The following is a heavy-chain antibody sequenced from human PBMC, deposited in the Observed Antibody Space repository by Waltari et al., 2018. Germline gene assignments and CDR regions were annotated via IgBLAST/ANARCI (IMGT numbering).Heavy chain of an antibody. Sequence: QVQLVQSGAEVKKPGSSVKVSCKASGGTFNSDAITWVRQAPGQGLEWMGGIIPMFGTANYAQKFQGRVTNTADESTSTAYMELSSLRSEDTAVYYCASAKAVAASGVYYYYGLDVWGQGTTVTVSS. CDR1: GGTFNSDA. CDR3: ASAKAVAASGVYYYYGLDV. J-gene: IGHJ6*02. CDR2: IIPMFGTA. D-gene: IGHD6-19*01. V-gene: IGHV1-69*01.